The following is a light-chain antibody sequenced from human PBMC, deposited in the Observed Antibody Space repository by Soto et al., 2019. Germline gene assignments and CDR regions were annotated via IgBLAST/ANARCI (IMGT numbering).Light chain of an antibody. Sequence: QSVLTQPPSASGSPGQSVTISCTGTSSDIGGYNYVSWYQQHPGKAPKLIIYEVSKRPSGVPDRFSGSKSGNTASLTVSGLHAEDEADYYCTSCAGSNNLVFAGGTKLTVL. J-gene: IGLJ3*02. V-gene: IGLV2-8*01. CDR3: TSCAGSNNLV. CDR1: SSDIGGYNY. CDR2: EVS.